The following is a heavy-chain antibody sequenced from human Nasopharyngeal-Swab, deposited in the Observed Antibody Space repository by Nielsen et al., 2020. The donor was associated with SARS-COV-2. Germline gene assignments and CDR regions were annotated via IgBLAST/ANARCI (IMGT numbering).Heavy chain of an antibody. D-gene: IGHD2/OR15-2a*01. CDR2: LFGSGDNSGSGGST. CDR1: GYSFRTYG. J-gene: IGHJ4*02. CDR3: AKDLRGPYFF. Sequence: GESLKISCVASGYSFRTYGMSWVRQAPGKGLEWVAALFGSGDNSGSGGSTYYADSVKGRFTLSRDNSKNTLSLQMNGLGAEDTAVYYCAKDLRGPYFFWGQGTLVTVSS. V-gene: IGHV3-23*01.